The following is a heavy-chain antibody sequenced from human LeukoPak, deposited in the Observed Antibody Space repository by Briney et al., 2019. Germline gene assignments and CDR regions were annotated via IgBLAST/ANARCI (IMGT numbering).Heavy chain of an antibody. CDR3: ASSNYYDSSGYYYDGSSSFSLDY. J-gene: IGHJ4*02. CDR1: GYTFTGYY. V-gene: IGHV1-2*02. Sequence: ASVKVSCKASGYTFTGYYMHWVRQAPGQGLEWMGWINPNSGGTNYAQKFQGRVTMTRDTSISTAYMELSRLRSDDTAVYYCASSNYYDSSGYYYDGSSSFSLDYWGQGTLVTASS. D-gene: IGHD3-22*01. CDR2: INPNSGGT.